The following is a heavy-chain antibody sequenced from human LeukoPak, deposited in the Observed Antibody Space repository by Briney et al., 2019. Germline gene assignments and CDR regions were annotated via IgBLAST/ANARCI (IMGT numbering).Heavy chain of an antibody. CDR1: GVTLSSYS. D-gene: IGHD1-1*01. CDR2: ISSSRTYI. V-gene: IGHV3-21*01. Sequence: GGSLRLSCAASGVTLSSYSMSWVRPGPGKGLEWVSSISSSRTYIYYADSVKGRFTNSRDNAKNSLYLQMNSLRAEDTAVYYCARDMHREAVHYPPDYWGQGTLVTVSS. CDR3: ARDMHREAVHYPPDY. J-gene: IGHJ4*02.